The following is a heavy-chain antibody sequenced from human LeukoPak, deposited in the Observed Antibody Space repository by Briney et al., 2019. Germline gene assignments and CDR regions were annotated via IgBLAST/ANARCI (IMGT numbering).Heavy chain of an antibody. J-gene: IGHJ4*02. CDR1: GFTFSSYA. D-gene: IGHD6-19*01. CDR2: ISGSGERT. V-gene: IGHV3-23*01. CDR3: AKPYSSGWYALDY. Sequence: GASLRLSYAASGFTFSSYAMSLVRQAPGKVLEWVSAISGSGERTYYADSVKGRFTISRYNSKNTLSLQMNSLRAAATAVYYCAKPYSSGWYALDYWGQGTLVTVSS.